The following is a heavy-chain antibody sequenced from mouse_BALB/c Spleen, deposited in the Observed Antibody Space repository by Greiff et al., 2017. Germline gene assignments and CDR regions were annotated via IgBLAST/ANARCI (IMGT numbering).Heavy chain of an antibody. V-gene: IGHV5-6-5*01. CDR2: ISSGGST. D-gene: IGHD2-4*01. J-gene: IGHJ4*01. CDR1: GFTFSSYA. Sequence: EVHLVESGGGLVKPGGSLKLSCAASGFTFSSYAMSWVRQTPEKRLEWVASISSGGSTYYPDSVKGRFTISRDNARNILYLQMSSLRSEDTAMYYCARGRDYGDAMDYWGQGTSVTVSS. CDR3: ARGRDYGDAMDY.